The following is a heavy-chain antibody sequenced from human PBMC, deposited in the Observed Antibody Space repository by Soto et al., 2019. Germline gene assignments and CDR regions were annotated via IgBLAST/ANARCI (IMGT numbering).Heavy chain of an antibody. J-gene: IGHJ6*03. CDR3: TTDDYSSYYYYYYMDV. D-gene: IGHD4-4*01. V-gene: IGHV3-15*01. Sequence: GGSLRLSCAASGLTFSNAWMSWVRQAPGKGLEWVGRIKSKTDGGTTDYAAPVKGRFTISRDDSKNTLYLQMNSLKTEDTAAYYCTTDDYSSYYYYYYMDVWGKGTTVNVSS. CDR1: GLTFSNAW. CDR2: IKSKTDGGTT.